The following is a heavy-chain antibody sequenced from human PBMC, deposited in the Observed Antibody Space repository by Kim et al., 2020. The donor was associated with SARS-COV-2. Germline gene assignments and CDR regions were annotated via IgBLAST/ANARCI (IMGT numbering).Heavy chain of an antibody. CDR2: ISYDGSNK. Sequence: GGSLRLSCAASGFTFSSYAMHWDRQAPGKGLEWVAVISYDGSNKNYVDSVKGRFTISRDNSKNTLYLQMNSLRAEDTAVYYCARDITSYSDCLLECYYG. V-gene: IGHV3-30*04. D-gene: IGHD2-21*01. CDR1: GFTFSSYA. CDR3: ARDITSYSDCLLECYYG. J-gene: IGHJ6*01.